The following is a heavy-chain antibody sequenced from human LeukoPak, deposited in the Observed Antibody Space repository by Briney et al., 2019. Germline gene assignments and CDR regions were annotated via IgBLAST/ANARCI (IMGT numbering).Heavy chain of an antibody. CDR1: GFTFSNYN. V-gene: IGHV3-48*02. CDR3: ARDASDYYDSSGYGDY. CDR2: ISSSSSTI. J-gene: IGHJ4*02. Sequence: GGSLRLSCAASGFTFSNYNMNWVRQAPGKGLEWVSYISSSSSTIYYADSVKGRFTISRDNAKNSLYLQMNSLRDEDTAVYYCARDASDYYDSSGYGDYWGQGTLVTVSS. D-gene: IGHD3-22*01.